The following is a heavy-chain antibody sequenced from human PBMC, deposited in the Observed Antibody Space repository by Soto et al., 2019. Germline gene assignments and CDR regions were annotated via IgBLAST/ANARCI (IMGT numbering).Heavy chain of an antibody. V-gene: IGHV1-69*13. CDR3: ARDLVVVIKLVDYYYYGMDV. CDR2: IIPIFGTA. Sequence: SVKVSCKASGGTFSSYAISSARQAPGQGLEWMGGIIPIFGTANYAQKFQGRVTITADESTSTAYMELSSLRSEDTAVYYCARDLVVVIKLVDYYYYGMDVWGQGTTVTVSS. CDR1: GGTFSSYA. J-gene: IGHJ6*02. D-gene: IGHD3-22*01.